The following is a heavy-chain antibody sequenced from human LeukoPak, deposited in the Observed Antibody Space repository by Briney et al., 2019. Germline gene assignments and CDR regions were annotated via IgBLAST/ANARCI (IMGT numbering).Heavy chain of an antibody. CDR2: INHSGST. CDR3: ARGGYSYPFDY. Sequence: SETLSLTCAVYGGSFSGYYWSWIRQPPGKGLEWIGEINHSGSTNYNPSLKSRVTIPVDTSKNQFSLKLSSVTAADTAVYYCARGGYSYPFDYWGQGTLVTVSS. CDR1: GGSFSGYY. D-gene: IGHD5-18*01. J-gene: IGHJ4*02. V-gene: IGHV4-34*01.